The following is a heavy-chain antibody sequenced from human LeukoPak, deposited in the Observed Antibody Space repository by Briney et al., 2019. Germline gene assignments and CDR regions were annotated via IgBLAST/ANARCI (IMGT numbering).Heavy chain of an antibody. J-gene: IGHJ4*02. D-gene: IGHD5-12*01. CDR2: IYPGDSDT. V-gene: IGHV5-51*01. CDR3: ARREGGYSVDY. CDR1: AYSFTSYW. Sequence: GESLKISCKGSAYSFTSYWIGWVRQMHGKGLEWMGIIYPGDSDTRYSLSFQGQVPISADKSISTAYLQWSSLKASDTAMYYCARREGGYSVDYWGQGTLVTVSS.